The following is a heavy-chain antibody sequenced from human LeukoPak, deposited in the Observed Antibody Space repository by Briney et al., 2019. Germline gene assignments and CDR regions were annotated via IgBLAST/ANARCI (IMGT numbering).Heavy chain of an antibody. CDR2: IYYSGST. J-gene: IGHJ4*02. V-gene: IGHV4-59*01. Sequence: SETLSLTCAVYGGSFSGYYWSWIRQPPGKGLEWIGYIYYSGSTNYNPSLKSRVTISVDTSKNQFSLKLSSVTAADTAVYYCARGLWRSGWYGYWGQGTLVTVSS. CDR1: GGSFSGYY. CDR3: ARGLWRSGWYGY. D-gene: IGHD6-19*01.